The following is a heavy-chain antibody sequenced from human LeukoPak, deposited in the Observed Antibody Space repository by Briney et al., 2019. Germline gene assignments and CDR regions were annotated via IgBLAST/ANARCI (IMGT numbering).Heavy chain of an antibody. Sequence: GESLKISCKSSGYSFSTYWIGWVRQMPGKGLEWMGVIYPGDSDIRYSPSFQGQVTISADKSIDTAYLQWSSLKASDTAMYYCARHSSSWFSAPAIDYWGQGTLVSVSS. D-gene: IGHD6-13*01. V-gene: IGHV5-51*01. CDR3: ARHSSSWFSAPAIDY. J-gene: IGHJ4*02. CDR1: GYSFSTYW. CDR2: IYPGDSDI.